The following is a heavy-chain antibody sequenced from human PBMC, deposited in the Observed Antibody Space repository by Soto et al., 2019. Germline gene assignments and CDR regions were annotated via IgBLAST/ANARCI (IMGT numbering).Heavy chain of an antibody. D-gene: IGHD3-22*01. CDR1: GYGFTSYG. CDR3: ARDGTMIGSDYYGMDV. Sequence: ASVTVSWQAAGYGFTSYGISWVRQAPGQGLEWMGWISAYNGNTNYAQKLQGRVTMTTDTSTSTAYMELRSLRSDDTAVYYCARDGTMIGSDYYGMDVWGQGTAVTVSS. J-gene: IGHJ6*02. CDR2: ISAYNGNT. V-gene: IGHV1-18*04.